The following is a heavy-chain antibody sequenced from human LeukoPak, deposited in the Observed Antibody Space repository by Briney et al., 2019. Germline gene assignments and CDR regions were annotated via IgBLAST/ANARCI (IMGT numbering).Heavy chain of an antibody. CDR3: ASLFGDCYCP. J-gene: IGHJ4*02. V-gene: IGHV4-59*08. Sequence: PSETLSLTCTVSGGSISSYYWSWLRQPPGKGLEWIGYIYYSGSTNYNPSLKSRVTISVDTSKNQFSLKLSSVTAADTAVYYCASLFGDCYCPWGQGTLVTVSS. D-gene: IGHD2-21*01. CDR2: IYYSGST. CDR1: GGSISSYY.